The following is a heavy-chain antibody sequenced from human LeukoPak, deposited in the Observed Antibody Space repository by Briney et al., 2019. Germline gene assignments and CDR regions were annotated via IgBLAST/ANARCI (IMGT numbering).Heavy chain of an antibody. D-gene: IGHD5-12*01. Sequence: GGSLRLSCAASGFTFSSYAMSWVRQAPGQGLEWVGRIKSKTDGGTTDYAAPVNDRLTISRDDSKNTLYLQMNSLKTEDTAVYYCTTSLSGYDFLFDYWGQGTLVTVSS. CDR3: TTSLSGYDFLFDY. CDR2: IKSKTDGGTT. V-gene: IGHV3-15*01. CDR1: GFTFSSYA. J-gene: IGHJ4*02.